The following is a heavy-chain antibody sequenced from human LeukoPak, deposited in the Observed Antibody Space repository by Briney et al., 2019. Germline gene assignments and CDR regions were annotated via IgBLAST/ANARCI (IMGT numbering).Heavy chain of an antibody. CDR3: ARERVTTIIRFDP. CDR1: GYTFTVYY. CDR2: INPNSGGK. D-gene: IGHD4-17*01. Sequence: GASVKVSFKSSGYTFTVYYMHWVRQAPGQGLEWMGWINPNSGGKNYAQKFQGRVTMTRDTSISTAYMELSRLRSDDTAVYYCARERVTTIIRFDPWGQGTLVTVSS. J-gene: IGHJ5*02. V-gene: IGHV1-2*02.